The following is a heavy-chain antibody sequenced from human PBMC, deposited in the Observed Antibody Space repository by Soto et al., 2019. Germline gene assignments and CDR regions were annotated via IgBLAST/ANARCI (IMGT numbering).Heavy chain of an antibody. CDR2: IIPIFGTA. CDR1: GGTFSSYA. Sequence: SVKVSCKASGGTFSSYAISWVRQAPGQGLEWMGGIIPIFGTANYAQKFQGRVTITADESTSTAYMELSSLRSEDTAVYYCARADERYDSSGYYYGPWGQGALVTVSS. V-gene: IGHV1-69*13. J-gene: IGHJ5*02. D-gene: IGHD3-22*01. CDR3: ARADERYDSSGYYYGP.